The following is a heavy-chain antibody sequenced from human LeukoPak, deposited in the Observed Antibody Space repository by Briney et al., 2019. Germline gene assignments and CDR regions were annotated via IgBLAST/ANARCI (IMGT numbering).Heavy chain of an antibody. CDR3: ARDKQPGDY. D-gene: IGHD5-18*01. V-gene: IGHV4-59*01. CDR2: ISYTGSA. Sequence: SETLSLTFTVSGGSIIGYYWNWIRQPPGKGLEWIGYISYTGSADYNPSLKSRVTISVDTSKNQFSLKLTSLTAADTAVYYCARDKQPGDYWGQGTLVTVSS. J-gene: IGHJ4*02. CDR1: GGSIIGYY.